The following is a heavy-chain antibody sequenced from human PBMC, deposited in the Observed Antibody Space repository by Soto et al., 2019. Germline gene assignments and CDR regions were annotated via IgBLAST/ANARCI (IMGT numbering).Heavy chain of an antibody. CDR2: IWYDGSNK. J-gene: IGHJ4*02. V-gene: IGHV3-33*03. CDR1: GFIFNEYG. D-gene: IGHD2-15*01. Sequence: QVQLVESGGGVVQPGRSLRLSCAASGFIFNEYGMHWVRQAPGKGLGGGAVIWYDGSNKYYADSVKGRFTFSRDNSKNTMSLQMNSLRVEDTAVYYCARWGCSGSNCNLNQRSFDLWGQGTLVTVSS. CDR3: ARWGCSGSNCNLNQRSFDL.